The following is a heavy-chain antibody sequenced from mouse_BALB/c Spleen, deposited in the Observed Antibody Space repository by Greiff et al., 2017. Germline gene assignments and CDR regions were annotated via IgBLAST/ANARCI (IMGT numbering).Heavy chain of an antibody. CDR2: ISSGSSTI. D-gene: IGHD1-1*01. J-gene: IGHJ1*01. Sequence: EVKVVESGGGLVQPGGSRKLSCAASGFTFSSFGMHWVRQAPEKGLEWVAYISSGSSTIYYADTVKGRFTISRDNPKNTLFLQMTSLRSEDTAMYYCAREALITTVVARGFDVWGAGTTVTVSS. CDR1: GFTFSSFG. V-gene: IGHV5-17*02. CDR3: AREALITTVVARGFDV.